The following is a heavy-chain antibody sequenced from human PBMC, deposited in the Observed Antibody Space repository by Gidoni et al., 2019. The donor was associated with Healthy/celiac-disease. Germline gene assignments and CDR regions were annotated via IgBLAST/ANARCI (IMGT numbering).Heavy chain of an antibody. CDR2: IYYSGST. Sequence: QVQLQESGPGLVKPSQTLSLTCTVSGGSISSGGYYWSWIRQHPGKGLEWIGYIYYSGSTYYNPSLKSRVTISVDTSKNQFSLKLSSVTAADTAVYYCARGTTVTTGGAVYPGAETYYFDYWGQGTLVTVSS. D-gene: IGHD4-4*01. J-gene: IGHJ4*02. V-gene: IGHV4-31*03. CDR1: GGSISSGGYY. CDR3: ARGTTVTTGGAVYPGAETYYFDY.